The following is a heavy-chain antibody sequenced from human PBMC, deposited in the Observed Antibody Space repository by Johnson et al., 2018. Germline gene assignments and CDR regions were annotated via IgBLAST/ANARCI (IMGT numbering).Heavy chain of an antibody. V-gene: IGHV1-69*01. CDR2: IIPIFGTA. CDR3: ARSELGEGYYYYYGMDV. Sequence: VQLVESGAEVKKPGSSVKVSCKASGGTFSSYAISWVRQAPGQGLEWMGGIIPIFGTANYAQKFQGRVTITADESTSTAYMELSSLRSEDTAVYYCARSELGEGYYYYYGMDVWGQGTTVTVSS. D-gene: IGHD3-10*01. J-gene: IGHJ6*02. CDR1: GGTFSSYA.